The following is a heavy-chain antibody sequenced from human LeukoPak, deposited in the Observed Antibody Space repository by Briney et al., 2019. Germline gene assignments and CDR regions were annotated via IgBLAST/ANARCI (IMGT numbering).Heavy chain of an antibody. CDR3: ARVQYYYGSGSPNWFDP. Sequence: GASVKVSCKASGYTFTGYYMHWVRQAPGQGLEWMGWINPNSGGTNYAQKFQGRVTMTRDTSISTAYIELSRLRSDDTAVYYCARVQYYYGSGSPNWFDPWGQGTLVTVSS. CDR1: GYTFTGYY. CDR2: INPNSGGT. V-gene: IGHV1-2*02. J-gene: IGHJ5*02. D-gene: IGHD3-10*01.